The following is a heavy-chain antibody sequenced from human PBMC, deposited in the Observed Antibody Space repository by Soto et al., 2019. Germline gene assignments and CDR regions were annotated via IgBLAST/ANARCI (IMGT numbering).Heavy chain of an antibody. CDR1: GYCVSSNGAA. J-gene: IGHJ3*02. V-gene: IGHV6-1*01. CDR3: ARVVLLGYCSSTSCYTLLNDAFDT. D-gene: IGHD2-2*02. Sequence: SETRSVTCPISGYCVSSNGAAWNWIRQSPPRGLEWLGRTYYRSKWYNDYAVSVKSRITINPDTSKNQFSLQLNSVTPEDTAVYYCARVVLLGYCSSTSCYTLLNDAFDTWGQGTMVTVSS. CDR2: TYYRSKWYN.